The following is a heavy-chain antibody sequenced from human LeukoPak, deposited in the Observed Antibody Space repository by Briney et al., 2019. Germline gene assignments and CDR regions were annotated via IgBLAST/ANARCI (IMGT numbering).Heavy chain of an antibody. CDR1: GFTVSGNY. CDR2: IYSGGST. CDR3: ARYSAMDPGAFDI. D-gene: IGHD5-18*01. J-gene: IGHJ3*02. Sequence: GGSVRLSCAASGFTVSGNYMSWVRQAPGKGLEGVSVIYSGGSTYYADSVKGRFTISRDNSKNTLYLQMNSLRAEDTAVYYCARYSAMDPGAFDIWGQGTMVTVSS. V-gene: IGHV3-53*01.